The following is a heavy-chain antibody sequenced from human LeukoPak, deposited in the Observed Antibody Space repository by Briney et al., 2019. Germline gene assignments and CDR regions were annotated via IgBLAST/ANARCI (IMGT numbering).Heavy chain of an antibody. V-gene: IGHV3-48*03. CDR3: QGAAAASFDY. D-gene: IGHD6-13*01. Sequence: PGGSLRVSSAASGITFSSYEMNWVRQAPGKGLEWVSYISSSGRTIYYADSVKGRFTISRDNAKNLLYLQMNSLRAEDTAVYYCQGAAAASFDYWGQGTLVTVSS. CDR2: ISSSGRTI. J-gene: IGHJ4*02. CDR1: GITFSSYE.